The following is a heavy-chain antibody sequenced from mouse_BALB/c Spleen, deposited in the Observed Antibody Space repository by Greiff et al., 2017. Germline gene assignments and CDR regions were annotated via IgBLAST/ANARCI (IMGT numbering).Heavy chain of an antibody. Sequence: EVMLVESGGDLVKPGGSLKLSCAASGFTFSSYGMSWVRQTPDKRLEWVATISSGGSYTYYPDSVKGRFTISRDNAKNTLYLQMSSLKSEDTAMYYCARRYGSTGDYAMDYWGQGTSVTVSS. V-gene: IGHV5-6*02. CDR2: ISSGGSYT. D-gene: IGHD2-2*01. CDR3: ARRYGSTGDYAMDY. CDR1: GFTFSSYG. J-gene: IGHJ4*01.